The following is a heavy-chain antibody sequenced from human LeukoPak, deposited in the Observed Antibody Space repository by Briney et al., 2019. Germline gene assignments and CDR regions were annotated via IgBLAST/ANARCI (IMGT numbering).Heavy chain of an antibody. D-gene: IGHD6-13*01. CDR1: GGTFSSYA. CDR2: IIPIFGTA. CDR3: AILGPGIAAADKLMIFDY. V-gene: IGHV1-69*01. Sequence: SVKVSCKAPGGTFSSYAISWVRQAPGQGLEWMGGIIPIFGTANYAQKFQGRVTITADESTSTAYMELSSLRSEDTAVYYCAILGPGIAAADKLMIFDYWGQGTLVTVSS. J-gene: IGHJ4*02.